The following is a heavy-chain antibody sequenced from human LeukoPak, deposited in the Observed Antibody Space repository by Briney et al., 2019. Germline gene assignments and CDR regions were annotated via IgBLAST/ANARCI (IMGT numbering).Heavy chain of an antibody. CDR1: GFTLSSYE. J-gene: IGHJ4*02. Sequence: GGSLRLSCAASGFTLSSYEMNWVRQAPGKGLEWVSYISSSGSTIYYADSVKGRFTISRDNAKNSLYLQMNSLRAEDTAVYYCARGSTSGDYWGQGTLVTVSS. CDR3: ARGSTSGDY. V-gene: IGHV3-48*03. D-gene: IGHD2-2*01. CDR2: ISSSGSTI.